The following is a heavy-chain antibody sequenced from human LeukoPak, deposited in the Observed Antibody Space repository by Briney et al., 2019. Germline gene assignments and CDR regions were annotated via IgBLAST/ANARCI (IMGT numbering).Heavy chain of an antibody. CDR2: MSGSGGST. CDR3: ATTPGAYYYYHMDV. V-gene: IGHV3-23*01. J-gene: IGHJ6*02. D-gene: IGHD3-10*01. CDR1: GFTISGYA. Sequence: GGSLRLSCAASGFTISGYAMSWVRQAPGKGLEWVSAMSGSGGSTYYADSVKGRFTVSRDNSKNTLYLQMNSLRAEDTAVYYCATTPGAYYYYHMDVWGQGTTVTVSS.